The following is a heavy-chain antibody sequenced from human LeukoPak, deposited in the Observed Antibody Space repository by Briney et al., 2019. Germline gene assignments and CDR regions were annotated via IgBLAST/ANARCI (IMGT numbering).Heavy chain of an antibody. V-gene: IGHV5-51*01. CDR2: IYPGDSDT. CDR3: ARPAYCGGDCYSDAFDI. J-gene: IGHJ3*02. D-gene: IGHD2-21*01. CDR1: GYSFISYW. Sequence: GESLKISCKGSGYSFISYWIGWVRQMPGKGLGWMGIIYPGDSDTRYSPSFEGQVTISADKSISAAYLQWSSVKASDSAMYYCARPAYCGGDCYSDAFDIWGQGTMVTVSS.